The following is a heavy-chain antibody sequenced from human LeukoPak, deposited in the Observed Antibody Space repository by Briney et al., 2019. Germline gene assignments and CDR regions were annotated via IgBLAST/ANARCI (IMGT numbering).Heavy chain of an antibody. V-gene: IGHV4-38-2*01. J-gene: IGHJ4*02. D-gene: IGHD6-6*01. CDR2: IYNSGST. CDR1: GYSISSGYY. Sequence: SSETLSLTCAVSGYSISSGYYWGWIRQPPGKGLEWIGSIYNSGSTYYNPSLKSRVTISVDTSKNQFSLKLSSVTAADTAVYYCARQSSSELFDYWGQGTLVTVSS. CDR3: ARQSSSELFDY.